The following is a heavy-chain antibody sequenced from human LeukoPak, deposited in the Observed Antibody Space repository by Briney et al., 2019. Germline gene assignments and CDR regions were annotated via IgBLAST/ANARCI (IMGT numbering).Heavy chain of an antibody. D-gene: IGHD4-17*01. CDR3: ARDGQINYRDYVADWFDP. V-gene: IGHV4-59*01. CDR1: GGSISSYY. Sequence: SETLSLTCIVSGGSISSYYWSWIRQPPGKGLEWIGYIYYSGSTNYNPSLKSRVTISVDTSKNQFSLKLSSVTAADTAVYYCARDGQINYRDYVADWFDPWGQGTLVTVSS. CDR2: IYYSGST. J-gene: IGHJ5*02.